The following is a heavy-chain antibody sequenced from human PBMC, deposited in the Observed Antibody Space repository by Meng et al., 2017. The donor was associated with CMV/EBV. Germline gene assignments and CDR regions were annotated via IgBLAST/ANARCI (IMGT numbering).Heavy chain of an antibody. CDR2: IIPIFGTA. CDR1: GGTFSSYA. Sequence: QGQLVQSGAEVKEPGSSVKVSCKASGGTFSSYAISWVRQAPGQGLEWMGGIIPIFGTANYAQKFQGRVTITADESTSTAYMELSSLRSEDTAVYYCARVPYYYDSSGSRFDPWGQGTLVTVSS. D-gene: IGHD3-22*01. V-gene: IGHV1-69*01. J-gene: IGHJ5*02. CDR3: ARVPYYYDSSGSRFDP.